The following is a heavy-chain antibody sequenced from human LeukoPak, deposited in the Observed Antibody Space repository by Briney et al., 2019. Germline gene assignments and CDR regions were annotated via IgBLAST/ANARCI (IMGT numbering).Heavy chain of an antibody. CDR1: GYTFTSYD. Sequence: ASVKVSCKASGYTFTSYDIKWVRQATGQGLEWMGWMNPNSGNTGYAQKFQGRVTMTRNTSISTAYMELSSLRSDDTAVYYCARGAQRYDFWSGYYSELSYYYYGMDVWGQGTTVTVSS. D-gene: IGHD3-3*01. V-gene: IGHV1-8*01. CDR2: MNPNSGNT. J-gene: IGHJ6*02. CDR3: ARGAQRYDFWSGYYSELSYYYYGMDV.